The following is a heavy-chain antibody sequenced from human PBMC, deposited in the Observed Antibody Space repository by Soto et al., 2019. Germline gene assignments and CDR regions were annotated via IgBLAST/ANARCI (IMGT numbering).Heavy chain of an antibody. CDR3: ARDRIAVAGTPEYVQH. J-gene: IGHJ1*01. Sequence: EVQLVESGGGLVQPGGSLRLSCAASGFTVSSNYMSWVRQAPGKGLEWVSVIYSGGSTYYADSVKGRFTISRDNSKNTLYLQMNSLRAEDTAVYYCARDRIAVAGTPEYVQHWGQGTLVTVSS. CDR2: IYSGGST. V-gene: IGHV3-66*01. CDR1: GFTVSSNY. D-gene: IGHD6-19*01.